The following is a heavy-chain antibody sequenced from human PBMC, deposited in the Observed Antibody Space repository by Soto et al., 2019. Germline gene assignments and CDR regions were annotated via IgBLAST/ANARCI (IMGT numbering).Heavy chain of an antibody. CDR1: GYTFTYRY. J-gene: IGHJ6*02. V-gene: IGHV1-45*02. D-gene: IGHD6-6*01. Sequence: SVKVSCKASGYTFTYRYLHGVREAPGQALEWMGWITPFNGNTNYAQKFQDRVTITRDRSMSTAYMELSSLRSEDTAMYYCARSAGYSSSYYGMDVWGQGTTVTV. CDR2: ITPFNGNT. CDR3: ARSAGYSSSYYGMDV.